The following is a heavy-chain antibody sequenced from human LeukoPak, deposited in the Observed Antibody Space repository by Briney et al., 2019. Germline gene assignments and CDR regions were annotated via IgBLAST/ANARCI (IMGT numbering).Heavy chain of an antibody. V-gene: IGHV3-30*04. J-gene: IGHJ4*02. CDR1: GFTFSSYA. D-gene: IGHD3-22*01. Sequence: GRSLRLSCAASGFTFSSYAMHWVRQAPGKGLEWVAVISYDGSNKYYADSVKGRFTISRGNSKNTLYLQMNSLRAEDTAVYYCAKDRGLSDSSGYYDLFDYWGQGTLVTVSS. CDR3: AKDRGLSDSSGYYDLFDY. CDR2: ISYDGSNK.